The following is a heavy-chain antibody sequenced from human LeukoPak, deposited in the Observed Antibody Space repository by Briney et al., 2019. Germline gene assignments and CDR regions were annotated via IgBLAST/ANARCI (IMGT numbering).Heavy chain of an antibody. Sequence: PSETLSLTCTVSGGSISDYYWSWVRQPAGKGLEWIGRINSSGNTSYNPSLKSRVTISVDTSKNQFSLKLTSVTAADTAVYFCARGLAAAYDYSWFDPWGQGTLVTVSS. J-gene: IGHJ5*02. D-gene: IGHD5-12*01. CDR2: INSSGNT. CDR1: GGSISDYY. CDR3: ARGLAAAYDYSWFDP. V-gene: IGHV4-4*07.